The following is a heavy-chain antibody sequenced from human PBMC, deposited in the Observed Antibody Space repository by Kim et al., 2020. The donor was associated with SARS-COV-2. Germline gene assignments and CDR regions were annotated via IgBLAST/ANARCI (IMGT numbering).Heavy chain of an antibody. Sequence: SETLSLTCTVSGCSISTNSHHWGWIRQPPGKGLEWIGSLSKSGNSYYNPPPRRRVTMSVDTSGNQSSLQLSPVTAADTAVYYCAKHVSACTGGTCNPHFDYGGQGTLVTVSS. CDR1: GCSISTNSHH. CDR2: LSKSGNS. D-gene: IGHD2-8*02. V-gene: IGHV4-39*01. J-gene: IGHJ4*02. CDR3: AKHVSACTGGTCNPHFDY.